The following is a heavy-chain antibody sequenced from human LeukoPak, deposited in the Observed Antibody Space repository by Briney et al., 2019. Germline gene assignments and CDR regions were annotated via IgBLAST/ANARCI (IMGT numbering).Heavy chain of an antibody. CDR2: IWYDGSNE. CDR1: GFTFSRYG. CDR3: ARENIVGATAFEH. V-gene: IGHV3-33*01. Sequence: GRSLRLSCAASGFTFSRYGMHWVRQAPGKGLEWVAVIWYDGSNEGYVESVKGRFTISRDNSKSTLYLQMNSLRAEDTAVYYCARENIVGATAFEHWGQGTLVSVSS. J-gene: IGHJ4*02. D-gene: IGHD1-26*01.